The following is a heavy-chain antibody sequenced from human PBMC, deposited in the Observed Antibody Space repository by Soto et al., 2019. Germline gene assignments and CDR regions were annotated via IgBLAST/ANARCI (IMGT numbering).Heavy chain of an antibody. D-gene: IGHD3-10*01. CDR2: IYYSGST. Sequence: LSLTCTVSGGSISSGGYYWSWIRQHPGKGLEWIGYIYYSGSTYYNPSLKSRVTISVDTSKNQFSLKLSSVTAADTAVYYCARRSTMVWGVNGFDYCGQGTLVTVSS. V-gene: IGHV4-31*03. CDR3: ARRSTMVWGVNGFDY. CDR1: GGSISSGGYY. J-gene: IGHJ4*02.